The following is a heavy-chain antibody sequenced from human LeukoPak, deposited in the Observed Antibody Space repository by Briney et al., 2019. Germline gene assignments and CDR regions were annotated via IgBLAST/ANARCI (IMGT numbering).Heavy chain of an antibody. V-gene: IGHV3-13*01. CDR1: GFTLRTYD. CDR2: IGTAGDT. Sequence: GGSLRLFCAVSGFTLRTYDVHWARHVKGMGREWVSGIGTAGDTYYAGSVKGRFTIPRENAKNPLYLQMNSLRAGDTALYYCVRVAWLDYHGMDVWGQGTTVTVSS. D-gene: IGHD5-12*01. J-gene: IGHJ6*02. CDR3: VRVAWLDYHGMDV.